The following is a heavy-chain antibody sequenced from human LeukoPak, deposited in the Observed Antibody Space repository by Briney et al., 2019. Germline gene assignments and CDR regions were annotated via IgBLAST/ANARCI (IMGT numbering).Heavy chain of an antibody. CDR1: GFTVSSNY. J-gene: IGHJ3*02. V-gene: IGHV3-66*02. Sequence: GGSLRLSCAASGFTVSSNYMSWVRQAPGKWLEWVSVIYSGGSTYYADSVKGRFTISRDNSKNTLYLQMNSLRAEDTAVYYCARDRITIFGVVIVNDAFDIWGQGTMVTVSS. D-gene: IGHD3-3*01. CDR2: IYSGGST. CDR3: ARDRITIFGVVIVNDAFDI.